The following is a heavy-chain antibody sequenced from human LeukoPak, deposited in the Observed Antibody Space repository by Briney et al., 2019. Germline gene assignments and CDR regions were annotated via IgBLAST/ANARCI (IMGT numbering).Heavy chain of an antibody. CDR2: IKSKTDGGTT. J-gene: IGHJ5*01. V-gene: IGHV3-15*01. CDR3: TTDHDGHWFDS. Sequence: GGSLRLSCAASGFTFSNAWMSWVRQAPGKGLEWVGRIKSKTDGGTTDYAAPVKGRFTISRDDSKNTLYLQMNSPKNEDTAVYYCTTDHDGHWFDSWGQGTLLTVSS. CDR1: GFTFSNAW.